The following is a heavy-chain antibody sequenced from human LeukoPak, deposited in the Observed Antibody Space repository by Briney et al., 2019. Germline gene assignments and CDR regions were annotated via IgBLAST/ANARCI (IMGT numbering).Heavy chain of an antibody. D-gene: IGHD5-24*01. CDR3: ARGWPPDY. V-gene: IGHV3-23*01. CDR2: IIGSGDST. J-gene: IGHJ4*02. Sequence: GESLRLSCAASGFTFSTYAMSWVRQAPGKGLEWVSSIIGSGDSTYYADSVKGRFTISRDNSKDTLYLQMNSLRPEDTAVYYCARGWPPDYWGQGTLVSVSS. CDR1: GFTFSTYA.